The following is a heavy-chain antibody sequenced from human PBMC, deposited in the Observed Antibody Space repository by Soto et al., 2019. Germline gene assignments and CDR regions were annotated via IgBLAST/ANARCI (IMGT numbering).Heavy chain of an antibody. CDR1: GFSLSADGVG. Sequence: QITLKESGPTLVKPTQTLTLTCTFSGFSLSADGVGVGWIRQPPGKALEWLALIYWDDDQRYSPSLKTRLTLPTDTPKNQVVLTMTNMDPVDTATYYCAHAYGGTSWPNDAFDVWGQGTVVTVSS. J-gene: IGHJ3*01. D-gene: IGHD2-2*01. CDR2: IYWDDDQ. V-gene: IGHV2-5*02. CDR3: AHAYGGTSWPNDAFDV.